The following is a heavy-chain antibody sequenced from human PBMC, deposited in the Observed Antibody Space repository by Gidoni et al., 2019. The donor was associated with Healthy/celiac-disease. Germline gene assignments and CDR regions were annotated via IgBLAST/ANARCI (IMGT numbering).Heavy chain of an antibody. CDR2: ISGSGGSK. CDR3: AKDRPMRYCSGGSCQTHPLWYFDL. J-gene: IGHJ2*01. Sequence: EVQLLESGGGLVQPGGSLRLSCAASGFTFSSYAMSWVRQAPGKGLEWGSAISGSGGSKYYADSVKGRFTISRDNSKNTLYLQMNSLRAEDTAVYYCAKDRPMRYCSGGSCQTHPLWYFDLWGRGTLVTVSS. D-gene: IGHD2-15*01. CDR1: GFTFSSYA. V-gene: IGHV3-23*01.